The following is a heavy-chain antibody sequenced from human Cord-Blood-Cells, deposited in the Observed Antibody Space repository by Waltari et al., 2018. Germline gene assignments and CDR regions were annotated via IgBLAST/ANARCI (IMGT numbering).Heavy chain of an antibody. CDR1: GGSISSYY. J-gene: IGHJ6*03. CDR3: ARVGDSSGYYYYYYYMDV. CDR2: IYYSGST. V-gene: IGHV4-59*01. Sequence: QVQLQESGPGLVKPSETLSLTCTVSGGSISSYYWSWIRQPPGKGLEWIGYIYYSGSTNYNPSLKSRVTISVDTSKNQFSLKLSSVTAADTAVYYCARVGDSSGYYYYYYYMDVWGKGTTVTVSS. D-gene: IGHD3-22*01.